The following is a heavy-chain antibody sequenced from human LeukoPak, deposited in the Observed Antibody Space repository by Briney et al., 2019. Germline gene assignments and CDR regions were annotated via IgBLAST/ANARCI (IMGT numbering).Heavy chain of an antibody. J-gene: IGHJ4*02. CDR1: GGSFSGYY. D-gene: IGHD3-10*01. Sequence: SETLSLTCAVYGGSFSGYYWSWIRQPPGKGLEWIGEINHSGSTNYNPSLKSRVTISVDTSKNQFSLKLTSVTAADTAVYYCASITMVREGYWGQGTLVTVSS. CDR3: ASITMVREGY. V-gene: IGHV4-34*01. CDR2: INHSGST.